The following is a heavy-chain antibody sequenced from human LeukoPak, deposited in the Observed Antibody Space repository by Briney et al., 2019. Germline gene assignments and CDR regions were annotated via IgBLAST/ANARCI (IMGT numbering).Heavy chain of an antibody. J-gene: IGHJ4*02. CDR1: GGSFSGYY. D-gene: IGHD2-15*01. Sequence: PSETLSLTCAVYGGSFSGYYWSWIRQPPGKGLEWIGEINHSGSTNYNPSLKSRVTISVDTSKNQFSLKLSSVTAADTAVYYCARIHRYCSGGACYVLDNWGQGTLAAVSS. CDR3: ARIHRYCSGGACYVLDN. CDR2: INHSGST. V-gene: IGHV4-34*01.